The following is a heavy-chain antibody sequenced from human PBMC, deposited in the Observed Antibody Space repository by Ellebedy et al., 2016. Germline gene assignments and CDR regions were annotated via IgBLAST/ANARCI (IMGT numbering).Heavy chain of an antibody. V-gene: IGHV1-3*01. CDR3: ARGADFDWLSWFDP. Sequence: ASVKVSCKASGYTFTSYAMHWVRQAPGQRLEWMGWINAGNGNTKYSQKFQGRVTISRDTSASTAYMELSSLRSEDTAVYYCARGADFDWLSWFDPWGQGTLVTVSS. CDR2: INAGNGNT. J-gene: IGHJ5*02. CDR1: GYTFTSYA. D-gene: IGHD3-9*01.